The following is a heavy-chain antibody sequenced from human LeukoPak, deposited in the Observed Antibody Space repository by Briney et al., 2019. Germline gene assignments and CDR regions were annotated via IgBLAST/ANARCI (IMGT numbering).Heavy chain of an antibody. CDR3: ARNGYYYDSSGYYGYYMDV. V-gene: IGHV3-23*01. CDR1: GFTFSSYA. Sequence: GGSLRLSCAASGFTFSSYAMSWVRQAPGKGLEWVSAISGSGGSTYHADSVKGRFTISRDNSKNTLYLQMNSLRAEDTAVYYCARNGYYYDSSGYYGYYMDVWGKGTTVTVSS. CDR2: ISGSGGST. J-gene: IGHJ6*03. D-gene: IGHD3-22*01.